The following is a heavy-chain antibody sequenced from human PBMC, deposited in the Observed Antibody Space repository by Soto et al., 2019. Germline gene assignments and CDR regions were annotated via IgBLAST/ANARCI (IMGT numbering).Heavy chain of an antibody. D-gene: IGHD3-10*02. J-gene: IGHJ4*02. CDR3: AHSPRITMYDY. Sequence: QITLKESGPTLVKPTQTLTLTCTFSGFSLSTNGVGVGWIRQPPGKALEWLALIYWDDDKRYSPSLKSRLTXTXXPSKNRVVLTMTNMDPVDTATYYCAHSPRITMYDYWGQGTLVTVSS. V-gene: IGHV2-5*02. CDR1: GFSLSTNGVG. CDR2: IYWDDDK.